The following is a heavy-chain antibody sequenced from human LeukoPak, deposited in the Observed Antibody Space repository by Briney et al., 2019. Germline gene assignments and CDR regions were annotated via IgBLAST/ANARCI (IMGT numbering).Heavy chain of an antibody. CDR3: ARDRDSSSWRFDF. CDR1: GGTFSSYT. Sequence: GASVKVSCKASGGTFSSYTISWVRQAPGQGLERMGGIIPIFGTTNYAQKFQGRVTITTDESTSTAYMELSSLRSGDTAVYYCARDRDSSSWRFDFWGQGTLVTVSS. D-gene: IGHD6-13*01. CDR2: IIPIFGTT. J-gene: IGHJ4*02. V-gene: IGHV1-69*05.